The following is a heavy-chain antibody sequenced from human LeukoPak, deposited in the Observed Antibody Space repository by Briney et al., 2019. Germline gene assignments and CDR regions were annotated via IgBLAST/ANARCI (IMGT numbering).Heavy chain of an antibody. CDR1: GVSISSYY. CDR2: IYYSGST. D-gene: IGHD3-22*01. CDR3: ARTFDSSGYNDY. Sequence: SETLSLTCTVSGVSISSYYWSWIRQPPGKGLEWIGYIYYSGSTNYNPSLKSRVTISVDTSKNQFSLKLSSVTAADTAVYYCARTFDSSGYNDYWGQGTLVTVSS. V-gene: IGHV4-59*12. J-gene: IGHJ4*02.